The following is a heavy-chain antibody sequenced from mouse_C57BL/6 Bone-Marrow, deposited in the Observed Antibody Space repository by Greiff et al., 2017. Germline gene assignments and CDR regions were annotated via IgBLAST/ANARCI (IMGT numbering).Heavy chain of an antibody. V-gene: IGHV1-69*01. CDR2: IDPSDSYT. Sequence: QVQLQQPGAELVVPGASVKLSCKASGYTFTSYWMHWVKQRPGQGLEWIGEIDPSDSYTNYNQKFKGKSTLTVDKSSSTAYMQLSSLTSEDSAVYYCARTGFDYWGQGTTLTVSS. CDR1: GYTFTSYW. D-gene: IGHD4-1*01. J-gene: IGHJ2*01. CDR3: ARTGFDY.